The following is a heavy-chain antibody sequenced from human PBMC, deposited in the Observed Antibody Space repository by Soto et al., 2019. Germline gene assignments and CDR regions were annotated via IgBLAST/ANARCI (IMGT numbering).Heavy chain of an antibody. CDR2: IYTSGST. CDR1: GGSISSYY. Sequence: SETLSLTCTVSGGSISSYYWSWIRQPAGKGLEWIGRIYTSGSTNYNPSLKSRVTMSVDTSKNQFSLKLSSVTAADTAVYYCARGEFGITIFGVVRDYYYYGMDVWGQGTTVTVSS. CDR3: ARGEFGITIFGVVRDYYYYGMDV. J-gene: IGHJ6*02. V-gene: IGHV4-4*07. D-gene: IGHD3-3*01.